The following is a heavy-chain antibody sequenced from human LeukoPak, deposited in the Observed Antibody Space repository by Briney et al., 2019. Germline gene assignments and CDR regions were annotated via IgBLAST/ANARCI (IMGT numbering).Heavy chain of an antibody. CDR1: GFTFSSYA. D-gene: IGHD5-24*01. V-gene: IGHV3-30*01. J-gene: IGHJ4*02. CDR2: ISYDGSNK. Sequence: PGGSLRLSCAASGFTFSSYAMHWVRQAPGKGLEWVAVISYDGSNKYYADSVNGGFTISRDNSKNTLYLQMTSMGAEDTAVYYCARDLVTSSNYGRFDYWGQGTLVTVSS. CDR3: ARDLVTSSNYGRFDY.